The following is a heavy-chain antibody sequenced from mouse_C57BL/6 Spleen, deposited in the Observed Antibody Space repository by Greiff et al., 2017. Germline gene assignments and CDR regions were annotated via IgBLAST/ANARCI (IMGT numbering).Heavy chain of an antibody. V-gene: IGHV1-15*01. Sequence: QVHVKQSGAELVRPGASVTLSCKASGYTFTDYEMHWVKQTPVHGLEWIGAIDPETGGTAYNQKFKGKAILTADKSSSTAYMELRSLTSEDSAVYYCTTNYYGSPFAYWGQGALVTVSA. CDR1: GYTFTDYE. D-gene: IGHD1-1*01. CDR2: IDPETGGT. J-gene: IGHJ3*01. CDR3: TTNYYGSPFAY.